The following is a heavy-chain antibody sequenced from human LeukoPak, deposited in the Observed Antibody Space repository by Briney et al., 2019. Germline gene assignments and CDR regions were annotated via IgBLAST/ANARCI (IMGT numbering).Heavy chain of an antibody. CDR3: AREPLNRTFDG. J-gene: IGHJ4*02. CDR2: INHSGST. V-gene: IGHV4-34*01. D-gene: IGHD2/OR15-2a*01. Sequence: PSETLSLTCAVYGGSFSGYYWSWIRQPPGKGLEWIGEINHSGSTNYNPSLKSRVTISVDTSKNQFSLKLSSVTAADTAVYYCAREPLNRTFDGWGQGTLVTVSS. CDR1: GGSFSGYY.